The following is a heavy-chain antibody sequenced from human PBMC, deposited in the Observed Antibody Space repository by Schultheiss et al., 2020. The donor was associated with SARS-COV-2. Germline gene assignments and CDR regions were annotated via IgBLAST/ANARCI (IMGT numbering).Heavy chain of an antibody. CDR1: GFTFSGYW. CDR3: ARSGSFRVDY. D-gene: IGHD3-10*01. CDR2: IKQDGSEK. Sequence: GESLKISCAVSGFTFSGYWMAWVRQAPGKGLEWVASIKQDGSEKRYVDSVRGRFTISRDNAQNSLFLQMNSLRDEDTAVYYCARSGSFRVDYWGQGTLVTVSS. V-gene: IGHV3-7*03. J-gene: IGHJ4*02.